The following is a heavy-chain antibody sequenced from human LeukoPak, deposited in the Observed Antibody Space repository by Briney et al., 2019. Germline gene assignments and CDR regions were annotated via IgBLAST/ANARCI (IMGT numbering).Heavy chain of an antibody. V-gene: IGHV4-30-2*01. CDR2: LYHRGST. CDR3: ARGIQEDYYDSSGYYYSWFDP. CDR1: GGSISSGGYS. J-gene: IGHJ5*02. Sequence: SETLSLTCAVSGGSISSGGYSWSWIRQPPGKGLEWIGYLYHRGSTYYNPAPKSRVTISVDRSKNQFSLKLSSVTAADTAVYYCARGIQEDYYDSSGYYYSWFDPWGQGTLVTVSS. D-gene: IGHD3-22*01.